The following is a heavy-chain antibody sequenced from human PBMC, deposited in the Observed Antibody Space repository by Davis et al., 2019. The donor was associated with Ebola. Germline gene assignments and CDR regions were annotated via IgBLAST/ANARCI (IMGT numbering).Heavy chain of an antibody. CDR3: AREGYSSSWYGLSYYYYGMDV. D-gene: IGHD6-13*01. CDR2: ISGSGGST. V-gene: IGHV3-23*01. Sequence: GESLKISCATSGFTFSSYAMSWVRQAPGKGLEWVSAISGSGGSTYYADSVKGRFTISRDNSKNTLYLQMNSLRAEDTAVYYCAREGYSSSWYGLSYYYYGMDVWGQGTTVTVSS. CDR1: GFTFSSYA. J-gene: IGHJ6*02.